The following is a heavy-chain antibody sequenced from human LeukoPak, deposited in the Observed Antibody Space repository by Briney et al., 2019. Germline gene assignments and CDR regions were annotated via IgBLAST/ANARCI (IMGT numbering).Heavy chain of an antibody. D-gene: IGHD3-3*02. CDR3: IAHFPYFYGFDV. J-gene: IGHJ6*04. CDR1: GFTIGTAW. Sequence: GVSLRLSCVSSGFTIGTAWMSWVRQAPGKGLEWLGHIKSEGEGATTDYAAPAKGRFAISRDDSKNMIYLQMSSLKTDDTAIYYCIAHFPYFYGFDVWGEGTTVTVSS. V-gene: IGHV3-15*01. CDR2: IKSEGEGATT.